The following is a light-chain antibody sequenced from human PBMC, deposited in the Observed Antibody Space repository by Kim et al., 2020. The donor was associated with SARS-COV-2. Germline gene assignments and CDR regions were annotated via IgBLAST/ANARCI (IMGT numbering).Light chain of an antibody. CDR2: GAS. J-gene: IGKJ1*01. CDR1: QSVRSSY. CDR3: QVYDNSPQWM. V-gene: IGKV3-20*01. Sequence: EIVLTQSPGTLSLSPGERATLSCRASQSVRSSYVFWYQQKPGQAPRLLIYGASSRASGIPDRFSGSGSGTDFTLTISRLEPEDFAVYYCQVYDNSPQWMFGPGTKVDIK.